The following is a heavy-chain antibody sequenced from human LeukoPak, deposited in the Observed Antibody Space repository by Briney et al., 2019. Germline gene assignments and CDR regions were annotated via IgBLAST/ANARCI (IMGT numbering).Heavy chain of an antibody. V-gene: IGHV4-4*07. CDR2: IYTSENT. D-gene: IGHD4-17*01. Sequence: SETLSLTCTVSGGYIRSYYWSWLRQPAGKGLEWIGRIYTSENTDYNPSLKSPVTMSVDMSTSQFSLRLTSVTAADTAVYYCAREGDYGDYSKSFYYMDVWGKGTTVTVSS. CDR3: AREGDYGDYSKSFYYMDV. CDR1: GGYIRSYY. J-gene: IGHJ6*03.